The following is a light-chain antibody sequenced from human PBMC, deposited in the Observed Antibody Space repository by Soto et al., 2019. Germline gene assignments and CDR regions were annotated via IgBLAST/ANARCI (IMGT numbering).Light chain of an antibody. CDR2: GVT. CDR1: QSISNKY. V-gene: IGKV3-20*01. J-gene: IGKJ1*01. Sequence: EIVLTQSPGTLSLSPGERATLSCRASQSISNKYFAWYQQEPGQAPSLLIHGVTIRATGIPDRFSGSGSGTDFTLTISRLEPEDFAVYYCQLYSGSPWTFGQGTKVEIK. CDR3: QLYSGSPWT.